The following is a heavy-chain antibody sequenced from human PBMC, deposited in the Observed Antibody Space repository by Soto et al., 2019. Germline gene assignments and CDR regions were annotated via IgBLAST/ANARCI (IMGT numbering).Heavy chain of an antibody. D-gene: IGHD6-19*01. CDR3: ARDRGDGAVAVPYYFDY. CDR1: GFTFNNYG. Sequence: EVQLLESGGGLVQPGGSLRLSCAASGFTFNNYGMSWVRQAPGKGLEWVSGISGSGGTTYYAESLKGRFTISRDNSRNTLYLQMNSLRPEDTTVYYCARDRGDGAVAVPYYFDYWGQGILVTVSS. CDR2: ISGSGGTT. J-gene: IGHJ4*02. V-gene: IGHV3-23*01.